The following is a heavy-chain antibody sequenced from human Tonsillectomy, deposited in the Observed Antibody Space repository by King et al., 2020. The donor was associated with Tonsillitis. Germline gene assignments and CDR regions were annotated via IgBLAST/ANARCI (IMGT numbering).Heavy chain of an antibody. CDR2: INPSGGST. CDR1: GYTFTSYY. V-gene: IGHV1-46*03. D-gene: IGHD5-12*01. J-gene: IGHJ6*02. Sequence: QLVQSGAEVKKPGASVKVSCKASGYTFTSYYMHWVRQAPGQGLEWMGIINPSGGSTSYAQKFQGRVTMTRDTSTSTVYMELSSLRSEDTAVYYCASTEGGYDYLFDYYYGMDVWGQGTTVTVSS. CDR3: ASTEGGYDYLFDYYYGMDV.